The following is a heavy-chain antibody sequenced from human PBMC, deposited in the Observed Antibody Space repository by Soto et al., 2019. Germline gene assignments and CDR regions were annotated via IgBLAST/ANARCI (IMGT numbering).Heavy chain of an antibody. D-gene: IGHD5-18*01. CDR3: AKREGNTYGLFH. J-gene: IGHJ4*02. CDR2: IKTDGSST. CDR1: GFSFSNYW. Sequence: EVQLVESGGGLVQPGGSLRLSCAASGFSFSNYWIHWVRQAPGKGLVWVSRIKTDGSSTDYAASVKGRFPISRDNANNTLYFQTNSLPAEDTAVYYCAKREGNTYGLFHWGQGTLVTVSS. V-gene: IGHV3-74*01.